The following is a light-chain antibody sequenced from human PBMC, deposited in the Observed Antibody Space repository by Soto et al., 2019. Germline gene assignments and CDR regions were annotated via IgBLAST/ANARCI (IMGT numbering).Light chain of an antibody. Sequence: EIVLTQSPGTLSLSPGERATLSCRASQSVNINLAWYQQKPGQAPRLLIYGTSTRATGVPARFSGSGSGTDFTLTISSLQAEDVAVYYCQQYYSTPRITFGQGTRLEIK. J-gene: IGKJ5*01. CDR2: GTS. V-gene: IGKV3-15*01. CDR1: QSVNIN. CDR3: QQYYSTPRIT.